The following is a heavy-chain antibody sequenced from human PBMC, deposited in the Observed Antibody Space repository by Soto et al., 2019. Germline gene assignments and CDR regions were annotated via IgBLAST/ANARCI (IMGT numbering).Heavy chain of an antibody. CDR1: GYTFTGYY. V-gene: IGHV1-46*01. D-gene: IGHD2-15*01. CDR2: INPSGGST. J-gene: IGHJ5*02. Sequence: GASVKVSCKASGYTFTGYYMHWVRQAPGQGLEWMGIINPSGGSTSYAQKFQGRVTMTRDTSTSTVYMELSSLRSEDTAVYYCARGAPGDIVVVVAATHNWFDPWGQGTLVTVSS. CDR3: ARGAPGDIVVVVAATHNWFDP.